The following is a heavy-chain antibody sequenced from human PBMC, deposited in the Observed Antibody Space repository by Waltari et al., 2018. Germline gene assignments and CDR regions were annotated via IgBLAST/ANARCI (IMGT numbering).Heavy chain of an antibody. CDR1: GFTFSNYA. V-gene: IGHV3-23*04. CDR2: ISGSGGNT. Sequence: EVQLVESGGGLVQPGGSLRLSCAASGFTFSNYAMSWVRQAPGQGLEWVSAISGSGGNTYYADSVKGRFTISRDHSKNTVYLQMNSLRAEDTAVYYCAKSDRFGGVVVGFDYWGQGTLVTVSS. CDR3: AKSDRFGGVVVGFDY. D-gene: IGHD3-16*02. J-gene: IGHJ4*02.